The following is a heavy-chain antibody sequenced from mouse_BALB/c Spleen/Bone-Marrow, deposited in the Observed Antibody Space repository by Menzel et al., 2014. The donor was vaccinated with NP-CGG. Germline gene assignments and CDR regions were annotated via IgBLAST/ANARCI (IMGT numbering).Heavy chain of an antibody. D-gene: IGHD1-2*01. Sequence: QVQLKQSGAELVRPGSSVKISCKASGYAFSAYWMNWVKQRPGRGLEWIGQIYPGDGDTNYNGKFKGKATLTADKSSSTAYMQLSSLTSEDSAVYFCTRSTATFDYWGQGTTLTVSS. CDR3: TRSTATFDY. CDR1: GYAFSAYW. CDR2: IYPGDGDT. J-gene: IGHJ2*01. V-gene: IGHV1-80*01.